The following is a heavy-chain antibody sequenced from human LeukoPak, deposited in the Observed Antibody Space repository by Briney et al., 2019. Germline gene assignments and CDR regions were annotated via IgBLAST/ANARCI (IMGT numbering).Heavy chain of an antibody. CDR3: ARDRGGAAAQTFDY. CDR2: INAGNGNT. CDR1: GYTFTSYA. Sequence: ASVKVSFKASGYTFTSYAMHWVRQAPGQRHEWMGWINAGNGNTKYSQKFQGRVTITRDTSASTAYMELSSLRSEDTAVYYCARDRGGAAAQTFDYWGQGTLVTVSS. V-gene: IGHV1-3*01. J-gene: IGHJ4*02. D-gene: IGHD6-13*01.